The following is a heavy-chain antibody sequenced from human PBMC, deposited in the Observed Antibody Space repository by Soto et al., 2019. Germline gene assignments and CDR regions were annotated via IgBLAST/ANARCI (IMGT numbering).Heavy chain of an antibody. CDR1: GFTFSDHY. J-gene: IGHJ5*02. CDR2: SRNKANSYTT. Sequence: EVQLVESGGGLVQPGGSLRLSCAASGFTFSDHYMDWVRQAPGKGLEWVGRSRNKANSYTTEYAASVRGRFTISRDDSKNSLYLQMNSLKTEDTAVYYCARYLGSWGQGTLVTVSS. CDR3: ARYLGS. V-gene: IGHV3-72*01.